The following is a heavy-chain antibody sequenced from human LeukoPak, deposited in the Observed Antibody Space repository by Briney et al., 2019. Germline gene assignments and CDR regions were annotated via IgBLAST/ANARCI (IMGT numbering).Heavy chain of an antibody. Sequence: ASVKVSCKASEYTFTGYYMHWVRQAPGQGLEWMGWINPNSGGTNYAQKFHGRVTMTRDTSISTAYMELSRLRSDDTAVYYCARGDYGDYVGFDYWGQGTLVTVSS. D-gene: IGHD4-17*01. CDR3: ARGDYGDYVGFDY. J-gene: IGHJ4*02. V-gene: IGHV1-2*02. CDR1: EYTFTGYY. CDR2: INPNSGGT.